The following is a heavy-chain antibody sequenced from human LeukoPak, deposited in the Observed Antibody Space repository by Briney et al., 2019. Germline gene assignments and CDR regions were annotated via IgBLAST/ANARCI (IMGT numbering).Heavy chain of an antibody. Sequence: GGSLRLSCAASGFTFSSYGMHWVRQAPGKGLEWVAVIWYDGSNKYYADSVKGRFTISRDNSKNTLYLQMNSLRAEDTAVYYCAKGMRHGLDSSGYYFDYWGQGTLVTVSS. CDR2: IWYDGSNK. CDR1: GFTFSSYG. D-gene: IGHD3-22*01. J-gene: IGHJ4*02. V-gene: IGHV3-33*06. CDR3: AKGMRHGLDSSGYYFDY.